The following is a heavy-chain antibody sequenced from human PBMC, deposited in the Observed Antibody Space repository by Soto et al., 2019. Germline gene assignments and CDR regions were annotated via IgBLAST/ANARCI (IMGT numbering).Heavy chain of an antibody. J-gene: IGHJ4*02. CDR3: ARDIAAAGGRDY. V-gene: IGHV3-48*03. D-gene: IGHD6-13*01. CDR2: ISSNGNTI. Sequence: GGSLRLSCAASGFIFSDYEMNWVRQAPGKGLEWVSYISSNGNTIYHADSVKGRFTISRDNAKNSLYLQMNSLRAEDTAVYYCARDIAAAGGRDYWGQGTLVTVSS. CDR1: GFIFSDYE.